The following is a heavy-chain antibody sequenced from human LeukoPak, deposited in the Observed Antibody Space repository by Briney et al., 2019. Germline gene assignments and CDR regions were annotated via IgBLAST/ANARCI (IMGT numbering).Heavy chain of an antibody. CDR2: IYPRDGST. Sequence: ASVKVSCKASGYTFTSYYIHWVRQAPGQGLEWMGMIYPRDGSTSYAQKFQGRVTVTRDTSTSTVHMELSGLRSEDTAVYYCARDQEGFDYWGQGTLVTVSS. V-gene: IGHV1-46*01. CDR1: GYTFTSYY. J-gene: IGHJ4*02. CDR3: ARDQEGFDY.